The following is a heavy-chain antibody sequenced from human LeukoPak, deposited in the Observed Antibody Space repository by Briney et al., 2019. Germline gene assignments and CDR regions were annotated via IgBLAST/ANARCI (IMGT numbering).Heavy chain of an antibody. CDR2: IIPILGIA. J-gene: IGHJ3*02. D-gene: IGHD6-13*01. V-gene: IGHV1-69*04. CDR3: ASVYSSSWPDAFDI. CDR1: GYTFTSYA. Sequence: SVKVCCKASGYTFTSYAMNWVRPAPGQGLGWMRRIIPILGIANYAQKFQGRVTITADQSTSTAHMEPSSLRSEDTALYYCASVYSSSWPDAFDIWGQGTMVTVSS.